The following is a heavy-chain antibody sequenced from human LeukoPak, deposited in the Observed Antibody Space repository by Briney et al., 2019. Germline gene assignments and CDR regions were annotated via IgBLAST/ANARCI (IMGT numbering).Heavy chain of an antibody. CDR1: GFTFISYE. CDR2: FSSSGSTI. CDR3: ARETYYYDSSGYPYYYYYGMDV. Sequence: PGGSLRLSCAASGFTFISYEMNWVRQAPGKGLEWVSYFSSSGSTIYYADSVKGRFTISRDNAKNSLYVQMNSLRAEDTAVYYCARETYYYDSSGYPYYYYYGMDVWGQGTTVTVSS. D-gene: IGHD3-22*01. J-gene: IGHJ6*02. V-gene: IGHV3-48*03.